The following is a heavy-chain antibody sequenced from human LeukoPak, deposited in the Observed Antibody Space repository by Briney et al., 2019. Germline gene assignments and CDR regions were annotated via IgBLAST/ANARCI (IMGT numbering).Heavy chain of an antibody. Sequence: PGGSLRLSCAASGFTFSSYAMSWVRQAPGKGLEWVSAISGSGGSTYYADSVRGRFTISRDNAKNSLYLQMNSLRAEDTAVYYCARDSSPVVLMVYAPGNFDYWGQGTLVTVSS. J-gene: IGHJ4*02. CDR2: ISGSGGST. D-gene: IGHD2-8*01. V-gene: IGHV3-23*01. CDR1: GFTFSSYA. CDR3: ARDSSPVVLMVYAPGNFDY.